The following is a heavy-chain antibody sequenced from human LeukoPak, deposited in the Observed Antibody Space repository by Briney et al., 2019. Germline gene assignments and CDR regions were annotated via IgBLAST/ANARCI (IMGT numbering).Heavy chain of an antibody. CDR3: AKDSRGSCTNGVCYFSWFDP. D-gene: IGHD2-8*01. CDR1: GFTFSSYE. Sequence: PGGSLRLSCAASGFTFSSYEMNWVRQAPGKGLEWVSYISSSGSTIYYADSVKGRFTISRDNAKNSLYLQMNGLRAEDTAVYYCAKDSRGSCTNGVCYFSWFDPWGQGTLVTVSS. CDR2: ISSSGSTI. V-gene: IGHV3-48*03. J-gene: IGHJ5*02.